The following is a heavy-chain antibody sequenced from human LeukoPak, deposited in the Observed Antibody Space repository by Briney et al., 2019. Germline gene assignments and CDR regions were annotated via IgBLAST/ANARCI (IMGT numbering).Heavy chain of an antibody. V-gene: IGHV3-74*01. CDR1: GFTFSSYW. J-gene: IGHJ6*02. CDR3: AREGYSSSWTNYYYYGMDV. D-gene: IGHD6-13*01. CDR2: INSDGSST. Sequence: GGSLRLSCAASGFTFSSYWMHWVRQAPGKGLVWVSRINSDGSSTSYADSVKGRFTISRDNAKNTLYLQMNSLRAEDTAVYYCAREGYSSSWTNYYYYGMDVWGQGTTVTVSS.